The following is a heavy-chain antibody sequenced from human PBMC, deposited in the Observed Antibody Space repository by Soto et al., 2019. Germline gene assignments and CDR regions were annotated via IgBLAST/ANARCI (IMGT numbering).Heavy chain of an antibody. CDR1: GYTFTSYD. CDR2: IIPIFGTA. CDR3: AREPLRYCSGGSCYRYNWFDP. D-gene: IGHD2-15*01. V-gene: IGHV1-69*13. J-gene: IGHJ5*02. Sequence: ASVKVSCKASGYTFTSYDINWVRQATGQGLEWMGWIIPIFGTANYAQKFQGRATITADESTSTAYMELSSLRSEDTAVYYCAREPLRYCSGGSCYRYNWFDPWGQGTLVTVSS.